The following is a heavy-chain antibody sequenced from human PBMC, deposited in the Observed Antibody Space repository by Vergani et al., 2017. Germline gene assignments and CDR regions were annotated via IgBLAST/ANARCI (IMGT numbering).Heavy chain of an antibody. CDR3: ARKKYYDSQDYYQVEPFDY. CDR1: GFSFSTYS. CDR2: ISARSNYI. Sequence: EVQLQESGGGLVKPGGSLRVSCAASGFSFSTYSINWVRQAPGKGLEWVSSISARSNYIYYADSLKGRFTISRDNSKNSVYLQMNSLRTEDTAIYYCARKKYYDSQDYYQVEPFDYWGQGTLVTVSS. D-gene: IGHD3-16*01. V-gene: IGHV3-21*06. J-gene: IGHJ4*02.